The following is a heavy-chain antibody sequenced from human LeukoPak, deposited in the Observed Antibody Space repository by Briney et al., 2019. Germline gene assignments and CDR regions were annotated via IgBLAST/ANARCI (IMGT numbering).Heavy chain of an antibody. CDR2: IYYSGST. J-gene: IGHJ4*02. CDR1: GGSISSGGYY. Sequence: SETLSLTCTVSGGSISSGGYYWSWIRQHLGKGLEWIGYIYYSGSTYYNPSLKSRVTISVDTSKNQFSLKLSSVTAADTAVYYCARSGYSYGYFLGKFDYWGQGTLVTVSS. V-gene: IGHV4-31*03. D-gene: IGHD5-18*01. CDR3: ARSGYSYGYFLGKFDY.